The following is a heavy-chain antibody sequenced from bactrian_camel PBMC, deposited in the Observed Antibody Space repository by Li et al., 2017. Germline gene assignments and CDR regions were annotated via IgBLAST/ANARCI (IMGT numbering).Heavy chain of an antibody. CDR1: RYLAR. CDR3: AATSRILLGGLMLSPSHYVY. Sequence: HVQLVESGGGSVQAGESLRLSCAASRYLARMAWFRQAPGKEREGVAIIVTRDSNTVYADSVKGRFTISLDNANSTVYLQMNSLKPEDTAMYYCAATSRILLGGLMLSPSHYVYWGQGTQVTVS. J-gene: IGHJ4*01. D-gene: IGHD1*01. CDR2: IVTRDSNT. V-gene: IGHV3S63*01.